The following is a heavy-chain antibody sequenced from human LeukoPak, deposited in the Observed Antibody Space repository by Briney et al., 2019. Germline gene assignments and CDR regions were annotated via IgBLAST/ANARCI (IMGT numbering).Heavy chain of an antibody. D-gene: IGHD6-13*01. CDR1: GGSISGYY. CDR2: ISTSVNT. CDR3: ARRGGREQLIPYSLDY. V-gene: IGHV4-4*09. J-gene: IGHJ4*02. Sequence: SETLSLTCTVSGGSISGYYLNWIRQPPGKGLEGIGYISTSVNTNYNPSLKSRVTISVDTSMNKFSLRLSSVPCADTAVYYCARRGGREQLIPYSLDYWGQGTLVTVSS.